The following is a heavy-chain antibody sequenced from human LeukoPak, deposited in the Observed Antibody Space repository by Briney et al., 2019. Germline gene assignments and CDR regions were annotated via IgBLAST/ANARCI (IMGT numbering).Heavy chain of an antibody. CDR3: AKAPMIVVFYFDY. CDR1: GFTFSSYA. CDR2: IGGSGGST. J-gene: IGHJ4*02. Sequence: GGSLRLSCAASGFTFSSYAMSWVRQAPGKGLEGGSAIGGSGGSTYYADAVKGGFTISRDNSKNTLYLQMNSLRAEDTAVYYCAKAPMIVVFYFDYWGQGTLVTVSS. D-gene: IGHD3-22*01. V-gene: IGHV3-23*01.